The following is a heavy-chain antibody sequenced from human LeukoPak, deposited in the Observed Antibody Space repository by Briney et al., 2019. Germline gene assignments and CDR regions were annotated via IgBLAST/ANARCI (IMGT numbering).Heavy chain of an antibody. Sequence: SETLSLTCTVSGGSISSYYWSWIRPPPGKGLEWIGYIYYSGSTNYNPSLKSRVTISVDTSKNQFSLKLSSVTAADTAVYYCARGYCSGGSCYSISFDYWGQGTLVTVSS. CDR3: ARGYCSGGSCYSISFDY. CDR2: IYYSGST. J-gene: IGHJ4*02. D-gene: IGHD2-15*01. CDR1: GGSISSYY. V-gene: IGHV4-59*01.